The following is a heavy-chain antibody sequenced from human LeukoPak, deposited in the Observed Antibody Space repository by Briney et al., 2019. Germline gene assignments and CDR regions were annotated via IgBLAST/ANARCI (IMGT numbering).Heavy chain of an antibody. J-gene: IGHJ4*02. CDR1: GFTFSDYY. Sequence: GGSLRLSCAASGFTFSDYYMSWIRQAPGKGLEWVSYIGGSGTTIFYAHSVKGRFTISRDNAKNSLYLQMNRLRAEDTAVYYCARFAGSGSYYIDYWGQGTLITVSS. V-gene: IGHV3-11*01. CDR2: IGGSGTTI. D-gene: IGHD3-10*01. CDR3: ARFAGSGSYYIDY.